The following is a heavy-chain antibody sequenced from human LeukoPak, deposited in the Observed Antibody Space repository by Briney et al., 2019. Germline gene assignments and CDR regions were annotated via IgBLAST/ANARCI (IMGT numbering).Heavy chain of an antibody. D-gene: IGHD3/OR15-3a*01. J-gene: IGHJ4*02. CDR1: GFTFANAW. V-gene: IGHV3-15*01. CDR2: IRSKTDGGTT. Sequence: GGSLRLSCAASGFTFANAWMSWVRQAPGKGLEWVSRIRSKTDGGTTDHAAPVKGRFIISRDDSRNTLYLQMNSLRTEDTAVYYCSTWTDLYDYWGQGTLVTVSS. CDR3: STWTDLYDY.